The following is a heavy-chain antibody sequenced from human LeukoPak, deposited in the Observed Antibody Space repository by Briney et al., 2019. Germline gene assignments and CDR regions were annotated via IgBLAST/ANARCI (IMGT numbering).Heavy chain of an antibody. CDR1: GFTFSSYV. D-gene: IGHD1-1*01. CDR2: LSSSGGDT. Sequence: GGSLRLSCEVSGFTFSSYVMSWVRQAPGKGLEWVSALSSSGGDTSYEDSVKGRFTISRDNSKNTLYLQMNSLRAEDTAVYYCARVALYRVETGYWGQGTLVTVSS. CDR3: ARVALYRVETGY. J-gene: IGHJ4*02. V-gene: IGHV3-23*01.